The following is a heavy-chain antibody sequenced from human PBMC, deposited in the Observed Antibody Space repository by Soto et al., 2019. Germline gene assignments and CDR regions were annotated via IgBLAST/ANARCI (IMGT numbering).Heavy chain of an antibody. CDR2: ITGNSAFT. CDR1: GFTFNRNA. V-gene: IGHV3-23*01. Sequence: GGSLRLSCAGSGFTFNRNAMSWVRQAPGKGLEWVSGITGNSAFTYYADSVKGRFTISRDNSKNTLYLQMNTLRVEDTAVYYCAKNRDYDYDAFDVWGQGTVVTVSS. CDR3: AKNRDYDYDAFDV. J-gene: IGHJ3*01. D-gene: IGHD3-16*01.